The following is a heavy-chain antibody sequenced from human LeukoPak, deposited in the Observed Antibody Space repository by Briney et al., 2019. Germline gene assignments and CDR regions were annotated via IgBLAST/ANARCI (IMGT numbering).Heavy chain of an antibody. CDR1: GYTFTGYY. J-gene: IGHJ6*02. Sequence: WASVKVSCKASGYTFTGYYMHWVRQAPGQGLEWMGWINPNSGGTNYAQKFQGRVTMTRDTSISTAYMELSRLRSDDTAMYYCARDLTRLRYFDWRALGWYYYYGMDVWGQGTTVTVSS. D-gene: IGHD3-9*01. CDR3: ARDLTRLRYFDWRALGWYYYYGMDV. V-gene: IGHV1-2*02. CDR2: INPNSGGT.